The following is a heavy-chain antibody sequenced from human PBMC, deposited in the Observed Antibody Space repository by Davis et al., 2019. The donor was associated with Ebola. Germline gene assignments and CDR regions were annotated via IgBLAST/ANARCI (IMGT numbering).Heavy chain of an antibody. CDR3: AREIAVAYYFDY. D-gene: IGHD6-19*01. CDR1: GGSFSGYY. V-gene: IGHV4-34*01. J-gene: IGHJ4*02. CDR2: IYHSGST. Sequence: GSLRLSCAVYGGSFSGYYWSWIRQPPGKGLEWIGEIYHSGSTNYNPSLKSRVTISVDKSKNQFSLKLSSVTAADTAVYYCAREIAVAYYFDYWGQGTLVTVSS.